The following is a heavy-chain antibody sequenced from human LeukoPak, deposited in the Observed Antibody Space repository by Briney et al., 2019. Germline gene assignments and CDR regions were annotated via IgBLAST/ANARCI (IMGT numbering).Heavy chain of an antibody. V-gene: IGHV4-34*01. CDR1: GGSFSGYY. CDR2: INHSGST. D-gene: IGHD3-10*01. J-gene: IGHJ6*03. Sequence: SETLSLTCAVYGGSFSGYYWSWIRQPPGKGLEWIGEINHSGSTNYNPSLKSRVTISVDTSKNQFSLKLSSVTAADTAVYYCARGVIKYGLGSSFTYYYYMDVWGKGTTVTVSS. CDR3: ARGVIKYGLGSSFTYYYYMDV.